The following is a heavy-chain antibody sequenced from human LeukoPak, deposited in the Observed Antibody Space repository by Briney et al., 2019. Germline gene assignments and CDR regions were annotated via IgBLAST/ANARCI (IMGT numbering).Heavy chain of an antibody. CDR3: AKLRGAARLPDY. CDR2: IYYSGST. Sequence: PSETLSLTCTVSGGSISSGGYYWSWLRQHPGKGLEWIGYIYYSGSTYYNPSLKSRVTISVDTSKNQFSLKLSSVTAADTAVYYCAKLRGAARLPDYWGQGTLVTVSS. V-gene: IGHV4-31*03. J-gene: IGHJ4*02. CDR1: GGSISSGGYY. D-gene: IGHD6-6*01.